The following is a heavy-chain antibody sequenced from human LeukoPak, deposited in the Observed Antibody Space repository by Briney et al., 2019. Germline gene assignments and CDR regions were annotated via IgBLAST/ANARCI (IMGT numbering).Heavy chain of an antibody. J-gene: IGHJ4*02. V-gene: IGHV6-1*01. CDR3: ARGPWQLPYYFDY. CDR2: TYYRSKWYN. D-gene: IGHD6-6*01. Sequence: SQTLSLTCAISGDSVSSNSAAWDWIRQSPSRGLEWLGRTYYRSKWYNDYAVSVKSRMTISPDTSKNQFSLQLNSVTPEDTAVYYCARGPWQLPYYFDYWGQGTLVTVSS. CDR1: GDSVSSNSAA.